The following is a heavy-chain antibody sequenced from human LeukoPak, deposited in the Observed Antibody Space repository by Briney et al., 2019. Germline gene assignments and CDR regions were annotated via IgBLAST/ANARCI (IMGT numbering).Heavy chain of an antibody. CDR3: ARESIVVVQTTMDDASDI. Sequence: GGSLRLSCAASGFTFSSYGMHWVRQAPGKGLEWVAVIWYDGSNKYYADSVKGRFTISRDNSKNTLYLQMNSLRAEDTAVYYCARESIVVVQTTMDDASDIWGQGKMVTVSS. CDR2: IWYDGSNK. V-gene: IGHV3-33*01. CDR1: GFTFSSYG. J-gene: IGHJ3*02. D-gene: IGHD2-2*01.